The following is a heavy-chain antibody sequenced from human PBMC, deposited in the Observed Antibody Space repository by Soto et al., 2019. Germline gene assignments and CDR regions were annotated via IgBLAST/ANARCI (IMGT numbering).Heavy chain of an antibody. CDR3: ARDFYGGYTYGPGDY. CDR1: GFTFRSFT. CDR2: IHGDGGKI. Sequence: GGSLRLSCAASGFTFRSFTMNWVRQAPGKGLEWVANIHGDGGKIYYVDSVKGRFTISRDNAKRSLYLQMNSLRAEDTAVYYCARDFYGGYTYGPGDYWGQGALVTVSS. J-gene: IGHJ4*02. V-gene: IGHV3-7*01. D-gene: IGHD5-18*01.